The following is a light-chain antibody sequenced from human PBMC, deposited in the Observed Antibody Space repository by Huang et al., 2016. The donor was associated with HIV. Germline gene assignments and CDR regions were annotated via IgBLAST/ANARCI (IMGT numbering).Light chain of an antibody. CDR1: QSLVHSAGNTY. CDR2: KVS. Sequence: DVVMTQSPLSLPVTLGQPASISCRSSQSLVHSAGNTYLNWFQQRPGQAPRRLIYKVSNRDSGVPERFSGSGSGTDFTLKISRVEAEDVGVYYCMQGTPWPLFGQGTKLEIK. V-gene: IGKV2-30*02. J-gene: IGKJ2*01. CDR3: MQGTPWPL.